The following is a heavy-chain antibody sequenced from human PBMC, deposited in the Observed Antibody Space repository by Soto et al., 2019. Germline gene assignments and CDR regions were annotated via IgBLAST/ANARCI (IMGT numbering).Heavy chain of an antibody. J-gene: IGHJ4*02. CDR3: ATSTVSYVDIVSSTTRGYFDH. CDR1: GYNFNTYW. V-gene: IGHV5-51*01. Sequence: GESLKISGEGSGYNFNTYWIGWVRQMPGKGLEWMALIYPGDSDTRYSPSFEGQVTLSVDRSISTAYLQWSSLKASDTAIYYCATSTVSYVDIVSSTTRGYFDHWGQGTLVTVSS. CDR2: IYPGDSDT. D-gene: IGHD5-12*01.